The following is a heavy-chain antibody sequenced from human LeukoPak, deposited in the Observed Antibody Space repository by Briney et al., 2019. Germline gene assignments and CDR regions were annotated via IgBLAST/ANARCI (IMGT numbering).Heavy chain of an antibody. CDR2: ISTDGGGT. J-gene: IGHJ4*02. Sequence: GGSLRLSCSASGFTFSNCAMHWVRQAPGKGLEYVSAISTDGGGTYYADSVKGRFTISRDNSKDTLFLQMSSLRPEDTAVYYCVKRVAGSRGYDYWGQGTLVTVSS. V-gene: IGHV3-64D*06. CDR1: GFTFSNCA. CDR3: VKRVAGSRGYDY. D-gene: IGHD3-22*01.